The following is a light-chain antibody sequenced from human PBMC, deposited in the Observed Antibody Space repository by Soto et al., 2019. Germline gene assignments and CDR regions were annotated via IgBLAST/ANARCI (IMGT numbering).Light chain of an antibody. J-gene: IGKJ2*01. CDR3: QQNNSYPYT. CDR1: QSISSW. V-gene: IGKV1-5*03. CDR2: KAS. Sequence: DIQMTQSPSTLSASVGDRVTITCRASQSISSWLAWYQQKPGQAPKLLIYKASNLKSGVSSRFSGSGSGTEFTLTISSLQPDDFATYYCQQNNSYPYTFGQGTKLEIK.